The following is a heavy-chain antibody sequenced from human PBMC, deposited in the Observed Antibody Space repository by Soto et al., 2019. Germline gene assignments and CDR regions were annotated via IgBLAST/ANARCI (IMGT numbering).Heavy chain of an antibody. CDR1: GYTFTSYD. CDR2: MNPDSGNT. J-gene: IGHJ4*02. D-gene: IGHD4-17*01. Sequence: QVQLVQSGAEVNKPGASVKVSCKASGYTFTSYDINWVRQATGQGLEWMGWMNPDSGNTGYAQQFQGRVTMTRNTSMSTAYMELRSLRSEDTAVYYCARSTNDYGDRHWGQGTLVTVSS. V-gene: IGHV1-8*01. CDR3: ARSTNDYGDRH.